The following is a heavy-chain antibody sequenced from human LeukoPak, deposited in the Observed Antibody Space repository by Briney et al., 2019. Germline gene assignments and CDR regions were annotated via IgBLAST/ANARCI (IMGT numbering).Heavy chain of an antibody. CDR1: GASFSSGDQY. J-gene: IGHJ4*02. V-gene: IGHV4-31*03. CDR3: SRGLDSRKLGY. CDR2: LHPSGNL. Sequence: SQTLSLTCTVSGASFSSGDQYWNWIRQSPGKALEWIGSLHPSGNLYNNPSLESRVTMSVDTSKNQFSLNLNSVTAADTAVYFCSRGLDSRKLGYWGQGTLVTVSS. D-gene: IGHD3-22*01.